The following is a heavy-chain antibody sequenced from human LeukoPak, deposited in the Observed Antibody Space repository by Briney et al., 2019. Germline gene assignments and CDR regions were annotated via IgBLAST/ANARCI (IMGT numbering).Heavy chain of an antibody. CDR1: GGSISSSNW. CDR2: INPDGSTT. J-gene: IGHJ4*02. CDR3: VEGGAPSYYDGSGDGHFDY. D-gene: IGHD3-22*01. Sequence: ETLSLTCAVSGGSISSSNWWSWVRQPPGKGLEWVSRINPDGSTTTYADSVKGRFTVSRDNSKNTLYLQMNSLRAEDTAVYFCVEGGAPSYYDGSGDGHFDYWGQGTLVTVSS. V-gene: IGHV3-74*01.